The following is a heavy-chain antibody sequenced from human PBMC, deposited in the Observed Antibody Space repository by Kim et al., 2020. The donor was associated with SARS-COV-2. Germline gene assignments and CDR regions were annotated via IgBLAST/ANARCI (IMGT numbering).Heavy chain of an antibody. V-gene: IGHV1-18*01. CDR1: GYTFTSYG. CDR3: ARDPGECPLCDYYYYYGMDV. D-gene: IGHD2-2*01. Sequence: ASVKVSCKASGYTFTSYGISWVRQAPGQGLEWMGWISAYNGNTNYAQKLQGRVTMTTDTSTSTAYMELRSLRSDDTAVYYCARDPGECPLCDYYYYYGMDVWGQGTTVTVSS. CDR2: ISAYNGNT. J-gene: IGHJ6*02.